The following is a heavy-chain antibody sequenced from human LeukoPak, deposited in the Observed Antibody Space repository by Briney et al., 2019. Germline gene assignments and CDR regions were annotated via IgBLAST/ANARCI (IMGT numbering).Heavy chain of an antibody. V-gene: IGHV4-59*01. Sequence: SETLSLTCSVSGASMGSFDRGWVRQSPGKGLEWIGYVYDGGKTYYNPSLRGRVTMSVDTSNNQFSLKLRSVTAADTAVYYCARGGPRTDDYNFDFWGQGALVSVSS. CDR3: ARGGPRTDDYNFDF. CDR2: VYDGGKT. D-gene: IGHD5-24*01. J-gene: IGHJ4*02. CDR1: GASMGSFD.